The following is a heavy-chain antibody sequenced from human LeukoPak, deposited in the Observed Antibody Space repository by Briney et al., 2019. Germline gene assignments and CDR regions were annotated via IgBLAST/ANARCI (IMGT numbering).Heavy chain of an antibody. D-gene: IGHD3-3*01. CDR2: ISPSDSSI. CDR1: GFTFSDWW. Sequence: PGGSLRLSCAASGFTFSDWWLSWIRQAPGKGLEWVSYISPSDSSIYYADSVKGRFTISRDNAKNSLYLQMNSLRAEDTAVYYCARDSSFRIFGVVIEGAFDIWGQGTMVTVSS. CDR3: ARDSSFRIFGVVIEGAFDI. V-gene: IGHV3-11*01. J-gene: IGHJ3*02.